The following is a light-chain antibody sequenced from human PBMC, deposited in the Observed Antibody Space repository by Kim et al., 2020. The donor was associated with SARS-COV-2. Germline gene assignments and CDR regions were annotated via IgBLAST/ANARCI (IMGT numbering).Light chain of an antibody. V-gene: IGKV3-20*01. CDR3: QQYVNSPYT. J-gene: IGKJ2*01. Sequence: SQGERATPSCRASQSVTSNYLAWYPQNLGKAPRRLIYGAASRATAIPDRFSGSGSGTDFTTTISRLEPEDFAVYYCQQYVNSPYTFGQGTKLDI. CDR2: GAA. CDR1: QSVTSNY.